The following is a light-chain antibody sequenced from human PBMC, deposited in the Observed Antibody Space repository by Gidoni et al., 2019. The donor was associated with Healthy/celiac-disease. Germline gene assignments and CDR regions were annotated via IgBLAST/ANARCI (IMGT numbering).Light chain of an antibody. CDR2: GAS. Sequence: EIVLTQSPGTLSLSPGERATLSCRARQSVSSSYLAWYQQKPGQAPRLLIYGASSRATGIPDRFSGSGSGTDFTLTISRLEPEDFAVYYCQQYGSSPPYTFXQXTKLEIK. J-gene: IGKJ2*01. CDR1: QSVSSSY. CDR3: QQYGSSPPYT. V-gene: IGKV3-20*01.